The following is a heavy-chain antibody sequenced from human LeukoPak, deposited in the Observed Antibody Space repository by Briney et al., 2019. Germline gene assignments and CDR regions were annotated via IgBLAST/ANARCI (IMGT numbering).Heavy chain of an antibody. D-gene: IGHD3-10*01. J-gene: IGHJ6*03. Sequence: ASVKVSCKASGYTFSGYYMHWVRQAPGQGVEWMGRINPNGGGTNYAQKFQGRVTMTRDTSIGTAYMELSSLTSDDSAVYYCARDGANKVRGVHYYYMDVWGKGTTVTVSS. CDR3: ARDGANKVRGVHYYYMDV. V-gene: IGHV1-2*06. CDR2: INPNGGGT. CDR1: GYTFSGYY.